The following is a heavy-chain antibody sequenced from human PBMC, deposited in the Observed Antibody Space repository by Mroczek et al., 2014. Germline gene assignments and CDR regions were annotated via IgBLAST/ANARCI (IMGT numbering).Heavy chain of an antibody. CDR1: GFTFSSYA. Sequence: ESGGGVVQPGRSLRLSCAASGFTFSSYAMHWVRQAPGKGLEWVAVISYDGSNKYYADSVKGRFTISRDNSKNTLYLQMNSLRAEDTAVYYCARDSGSYSNYFDYWGQGTLVTVSS. CDR2: ISYDGSNK. J-gene: IGHJ4*02. D-gene: IGHD1-26*01. CDR3: ARDSGSYSNYFDY. V-gene: IGHV3-30-3*01.